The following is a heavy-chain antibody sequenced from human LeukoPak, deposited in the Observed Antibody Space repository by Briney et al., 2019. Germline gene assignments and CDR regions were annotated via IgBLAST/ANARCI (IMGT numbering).Heavy chain of an antibody. Sequence: GGSLRLLCAPSGLPSSRYWMQWVRQTARRGLVWVSRVNIDGVSTSYADSSKGRFTISRNNTKNSLYLEMNSLRAEDTAVYYCARMELRGVIRNLDYWGQGTLVTVSS. V-gene: IGHV3-74*01. D-gene: IGHD3-10*01. CDR2: VNIDGVST. J-gene: IGHJ4*02. CDR1: GLPSSRYW. CDR3: ARMELRGVIRNLDY.